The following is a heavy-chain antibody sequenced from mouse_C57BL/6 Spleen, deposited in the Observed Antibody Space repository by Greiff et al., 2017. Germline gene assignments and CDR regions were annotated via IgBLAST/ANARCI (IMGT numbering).Heavy chain of an antibody. CDR1: GYTFTSYW. CDR2: IDPSDSYT. V-gene: IGHV1-69*01. J-gene: IGHJ2*01. CDR3: ARSGNYGSSYSFDY. D-gene: IGHD1-1*01. Sequence: QLQQPGAELVMPGASVKLSCKASGYTFTSYWMHWVKQRPGQGLEWIGEIDPSDSYTNYNQKFKGKSTLTVDKSSSTAYMQLSSLTSEDSAVYYCARSGNYGSSYSFDYWGQGTTLTVSS.